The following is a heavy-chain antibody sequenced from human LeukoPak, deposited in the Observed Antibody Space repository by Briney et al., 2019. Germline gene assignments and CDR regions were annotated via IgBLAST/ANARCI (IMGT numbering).Heavy chain of an antibody. CDR3: TRDGHYYY. J-gene: IGHJ4*02. CDR2: IRSKAYGGTT. Sequence: QPGGSLRLSCAASGFTLSSYSMNWVRQAPGKGLEWVGFIRSKAYGGTTEYAASVKGRFTISRDDSKSIAYLQMNSLKTEDTAVYYCTRDGHYYYWGRGTLVTVSS. V-gene: IGHV3-49*04. D-gene: IGHD3-10*01. CDR1: GFTLSSYS.